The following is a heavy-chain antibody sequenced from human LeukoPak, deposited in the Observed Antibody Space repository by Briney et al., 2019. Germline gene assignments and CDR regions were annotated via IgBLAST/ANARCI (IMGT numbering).Heavy chain of an antibody. D-gene: IGHD2-2*01. CDR2: IRSKAYGGTT. CDR3: SRRYCSSTSCQYYYYYMDV. Sequence: PGGSLRLSCTASGFTFGDYAMSWVRQAPGKGREWVGFIRSKAYGGTTESAASVKGSFTISRDDPKSIAYLQMNSLKTEDTAVYYCSRRYCSSTSCQYYYYYMDVWGKGTTVTVSS. J-gene: IGHJ6*03. CDR1: GFTFGDYA. V-gene: IGHV3-49*04.